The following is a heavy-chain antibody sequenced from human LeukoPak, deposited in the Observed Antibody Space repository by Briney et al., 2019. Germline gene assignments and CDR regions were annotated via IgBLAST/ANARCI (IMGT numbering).Heavy chain of an antibody. CDR1: GFTFSSHR. CDR3: VRLTFYEGSGYYPFDF. Sequence: GGSLRLSCGASGFTFSSHRMHWVRQAPGEAPAWVARISSDGTSAVYADSVRGRFTVSRDNAKSTLFLQMDSLRAEDTAVYYWVRLTFYEGSGYYPFDFWGQGTLVTVSP. D-gene: IGHD3-22*01. J-gene: IGHJ4*02. CDR2: ISSDGTSA. V-gene: IGHV3-74*01.